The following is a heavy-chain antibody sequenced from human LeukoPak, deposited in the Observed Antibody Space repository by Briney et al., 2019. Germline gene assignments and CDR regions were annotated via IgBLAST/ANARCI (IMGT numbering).Heavy chain of an antibody. CDR2: ISSSGSHI. D-gene: IGHD1-26*01. Sequence: PGGSLRLSCAASGFTFSSYGMHWVRQAPGKGLEWVSSISSSGSHIYYADSVKGRITISRDNAKNSVYLQMNSLRAEDTALYYCARIQYSGSYWGGLDVWGKGTTVTVSS. V-gene: IGHV3-21*04. J-gene: IGHJ6*04. CDR3: ARIQYSGSYWGGLDV. CDR1: GFTFSSYG.